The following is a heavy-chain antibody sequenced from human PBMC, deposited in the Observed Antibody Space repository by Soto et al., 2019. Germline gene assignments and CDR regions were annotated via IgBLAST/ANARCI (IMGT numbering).Heavy chain of an antibody. V-gene: IGHV3-30-3*01. CDR1: EFTFSSYA. CDR3: ARVKTDYSNPRGPFFFYGMDV. J-gene: IGHJ6*02. CDR2: ISYDGGHK. D-gene: IGHD4-4*01. Sequence: QVQLVESGGGVVHPERSLRLSCSASEFTFSSYAMHWVRQAPGKGLEWVAGISYDGGHKFYGDSVRGRFTISRDSSKTTVFLQMNSLRPEDTAASSCARVKTDYSNPRGPFFFYGMDVWGQGTTVTVSS.